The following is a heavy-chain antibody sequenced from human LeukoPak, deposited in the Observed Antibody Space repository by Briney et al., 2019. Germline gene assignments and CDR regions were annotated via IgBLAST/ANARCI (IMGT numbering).Heavy chain of an antibody. D-gene: IGHD3-10*01. CDR1: GGSISSYY. V-gene: IGHV4-59*01. CDR3: ARDPGRFGELSAFDI. Sequence: SETLSLTCTVSGGSISSYYWSWIRQPPGEGLEWIGYIYYSGSTNYNPSLKSRVTISVDTSKNQFSLKLSSVTAADTAVYYCARDPGRFGELSAFDIWGQGTMVTVSS. CDR2: IYYSGST. J-gene: IGHJ3*02.